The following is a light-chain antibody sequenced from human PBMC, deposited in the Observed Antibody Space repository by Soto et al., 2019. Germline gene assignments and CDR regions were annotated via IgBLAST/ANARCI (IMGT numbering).Light chain of an antibody. CDR1: SSNLGDNA. Sequence: QSALTQPPSASGTPGQRVTISCSTSSSNLGDNAVNWYQHAPGTAPKLLIYSYDQRPSGVPDRFSGSKSGTSASLAISGLQSEDEADYYCAAWDASLDGYVFGTGTKVTV. CDR3: AAWDASLDGYV. J-gene: IGLJ1*01. CDR2: SYD. V-gene: IGLV1-44*01.